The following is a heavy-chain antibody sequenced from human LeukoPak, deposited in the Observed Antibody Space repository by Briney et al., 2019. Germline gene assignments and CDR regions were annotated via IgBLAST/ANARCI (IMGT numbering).Heavy chain of an antibody. CDR2: VSYSGST. Sequence: SPSETLSLTCSVSGGSVTSGPCYWNWIRQPPGKGLEWIGCVSYSGSTYYKPSLKSRLTISVDTSKNQFSLKLTSVTAADTAVYYCARLVGTASYYFDFWGLGTLVSVSS. CDR1: GGSVTSGPCY. J-gene: IGHJ4*02. D-gene: IGHD6-19*01. CDR3: ARLVGTASYYFDF. V-gene: IGHV4-39*01.